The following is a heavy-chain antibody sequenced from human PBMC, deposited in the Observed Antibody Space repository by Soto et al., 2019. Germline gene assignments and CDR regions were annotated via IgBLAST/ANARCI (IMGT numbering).Heavy chain of an antibody. CDR1: GCTLNRYT. V-gene: IGHV1-69*02. CDR3: ARSSVAAAGTLGN. CDR2: IIPVLGVA. J-gene: IGHJ4*02. Sequence: SVKVSCKASGCTLNRYTINWVRQAPGHGPEWLGRIIPVLGVANYAQTFQGRVTITADKSTSTVYMDLTSLRSEDTAVYYCARSSVAAAGTLGNWGPGTLVTVSS. D-gene: IGHD6-13*01.